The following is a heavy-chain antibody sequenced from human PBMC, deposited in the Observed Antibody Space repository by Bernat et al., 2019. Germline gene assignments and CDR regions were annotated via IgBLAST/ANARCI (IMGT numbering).Heavy chain of an antibody. CDR1: GFTFSSFA. J-gene: IGHJ4*02. CDR3: AKTDVTTGPYDY. V-gene: IGHV3-23*01. D-gene: IGHD4-11*01. Sequence: EVQLLESGGGLVQPGGSLRLSCAASGFTFSSFAMNWVRQAPGKGLEWVSASSGGGDTIFYADSVKGRFTISRDNSKNTLYLQLNSLTAGDTAVYYCAKTDVTTGPYDYWGQGTLVTVSS. CDR2: SSGGGDTI.